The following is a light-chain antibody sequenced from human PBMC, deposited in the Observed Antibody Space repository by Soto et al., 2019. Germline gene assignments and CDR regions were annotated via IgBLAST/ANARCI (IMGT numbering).Light chain of an antibody. CDR1: QSLNTF. V-gene: IGKV3-11*01. CDR3: QQRSVRPWT. CDR2: GAS. Sequence: EIVLTQSPAALSLSPGERATLSCRASQSLNTFLAWYQQKPGLPPRLLIYGASNRATGIPARFSGSESGTEFTLTISSLEPEDFAVYYCQQRSVRPWTFGQGTKVDIK. J-gene: IGKJ1*01.